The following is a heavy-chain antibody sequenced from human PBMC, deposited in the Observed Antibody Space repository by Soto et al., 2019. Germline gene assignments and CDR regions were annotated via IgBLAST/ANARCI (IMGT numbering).Heavy chain of an antibody. J-gene: IGHJ6*02. D-gene: IGHD1-1*01. CDR2: ISYDGNKN. CDR3: ARDQMTERKQPHYYCFYTLDV. Sequence: QVQLVESGGGVVQPGRSLRLSCAASGFTFSRYAMHWVLQAPGKGLQRVAVISYDGNKNYYADPATCRSTISRDNSKDTLYLQVNSLRAEDTAVYYCARDQMTERKQPHYYCFYTLDVWGQGTTVTVSS. V-gene: IGHV3-30-3*01. CDR1: GFTFSRYA.